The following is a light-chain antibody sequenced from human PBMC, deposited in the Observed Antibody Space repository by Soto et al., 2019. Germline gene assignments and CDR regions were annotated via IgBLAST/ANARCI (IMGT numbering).Light chain of an antibody. Sequence: IVMTQSPPTLSVSPGEEATLSCRASQSLRSNLAWYQQKPGQAPRVLIYGASTRATGIPARFSGSGAGTEFTLTISSLQSEDFAVYYCQQYSYWPRTFGQGTKVDIK. CDR3: QQYSYWPRT. V-gene: IGKV3-15*01. CDR2: GAS. J-gene: IGKJ1*01. CDR1: QSLRSN.